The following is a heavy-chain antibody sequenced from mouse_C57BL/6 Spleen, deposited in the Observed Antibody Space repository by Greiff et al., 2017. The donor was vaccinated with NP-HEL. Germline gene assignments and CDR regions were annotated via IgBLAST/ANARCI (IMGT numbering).Heavy chain of an antibody. CDR3: ARYYYGSRSFDY. V-gene: IGHV3-6*01. D-gene: IGHD1-1*01. CDR2: ISYDGSN. Sequence: EVKLQESGPGLVKPSQSLSLTCSVTGYSITSGYYWNWIRQFPGNKLEWMGYISYDGSNNYNPSLKNRISITRDTSKNQFFLKLNSVTTEDTATYYCARYYYGSRSFDYWGQGTTLTVSS. J-gene: IGHJ2*01. CDR1: GYSITSGYY.